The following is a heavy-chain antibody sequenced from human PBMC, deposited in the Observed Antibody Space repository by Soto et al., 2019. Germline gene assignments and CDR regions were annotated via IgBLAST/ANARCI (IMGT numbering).Heavy chain of an antibody. CDR3: ATWRGTYCSSTSCYMRYFDY. V-gene: IGHV5-51*01. D-gene: IGHD2-2*02. Sequence: GESLKISCKGSGYSFTSYWIGWVRQMPGKGLEWMGIIYPGDSDTRYSPSFQGQVTISADKSISTAYLQWSSLKASDTAMYYCATWRGTYCSSTSCYMRYFDYWGQGTLVTVSS. J-gene: IGHJ4*02. CDR1: GYSFTSYW. CDR2: IYPGDSDT.